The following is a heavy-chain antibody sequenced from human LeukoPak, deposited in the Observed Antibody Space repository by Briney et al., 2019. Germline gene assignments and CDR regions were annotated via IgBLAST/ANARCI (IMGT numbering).Heavy chain of an antibody. CDR1: GGSISSSSYY. CDR3: ARRRGIAADYFDY. Sequence: SETLSLTCTVSGGSISSSSYYWSWIRQPPGKGLEWIGSIYHSGSTYYNPSLKSRVTISVDTSKNQFSLTLSSVTAADTAVYYCARRRGIAADYFDYWGQGTLVTVSS. J-gene: IGHJ4*02. CDR2: IYHSGST. D-gene: IGHD6-13*01. V-gene: IGHV4-39*07.